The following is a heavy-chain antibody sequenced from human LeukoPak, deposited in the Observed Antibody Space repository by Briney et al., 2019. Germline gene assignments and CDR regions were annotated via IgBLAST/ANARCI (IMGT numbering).Heavy chain of an antibody. D-gene: IGHD6-13*01. J-gene: IGHJ6*03. Sequence: SETLSLTCAVYGGSFSGYYWSWIRQPPGKGLEWIGEINHSGSTNYNPSLKSRVTISVDTSKNQFSLKLSSVTAADTAVYYCARQRIAAQTHYYMDVWGKGTTVTVSS. CDR2: INHSGST. CDR1: GGSFSGYY. V-gene: IGHV4-34*01. CDR3: ARQRIAAQTHYYMDV.